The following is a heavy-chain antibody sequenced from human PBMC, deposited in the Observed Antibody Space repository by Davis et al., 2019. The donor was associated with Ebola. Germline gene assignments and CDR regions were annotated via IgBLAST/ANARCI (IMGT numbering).Heavy chain of an antibody. CDR1: GGTFSSYA. D-gene: IGHD6-13*01. J-gene: IGHJ6*04. CDR3: ARDLGSSWYDYYYYGMDV. CDR2: IIPIFGTA. Sequence: SVKVSCKASGGTFSSYAISWVRQAPGQGLEWMGGIIPIFGTANYAQKFQGRVTITADESTSTAYMELSSLRSEDTAVYYCARDLGSSWYDYYYYGMDVWGKGTTVTVSS. V-gene: IGHV1-69*13.